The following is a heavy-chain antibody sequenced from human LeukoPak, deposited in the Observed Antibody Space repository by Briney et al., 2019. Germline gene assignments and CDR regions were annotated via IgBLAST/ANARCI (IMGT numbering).Heavy chain of an antibody. D-gene: IGHD2-2*01. CDR3: AKGRGFVVAQAASQSDY. CDR2: ISGSGGST. CDR1: GFTFSNYA. Sequence: GGSLRLSCAASGFTFSNYAMSWVRQAPGKGLEWVSAISGSGGSTYYADSVKGGRFTISRDNSKNTLYLQMNSLRAEDTAVYYCAKGRGFVVAQAASQSDYWGQGTLVTVSS. V-gene: IGHV3-23*01. J-gene: IGHJ4*02.